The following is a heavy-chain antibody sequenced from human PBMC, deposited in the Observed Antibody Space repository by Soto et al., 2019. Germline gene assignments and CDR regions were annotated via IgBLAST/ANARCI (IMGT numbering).Heavy chain of an antibody. V-gene: IGHV3-30-3*01. Sequence: GGSLRLSCAASGFAVSSYSMHWVRQAPGKGLEWVAAMSFDGNSKYFADSVKGRFKISRDTSKNTWSLEMESLGVEDSALYHCTRVRSMIANDDFEYWGQGTQVTVSS. CDR2: MSFDGNSK. CDR1: GFAVSSYS. D-gene: IGHD2-21*01. J-gene: IGHJ4*02. CDR3: TRVRSMIANDDFEY.